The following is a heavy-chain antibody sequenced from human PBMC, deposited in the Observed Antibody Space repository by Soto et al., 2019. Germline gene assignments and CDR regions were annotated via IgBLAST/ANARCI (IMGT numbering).Heavy chain of an antibody. J-gene: IGHJ6*02. CDR2: IIPISGTA. CDR1: GGTFSSYA. CDR3: ARSQGSSTSLEIYYYYYYGMDV. Sequence: QVQLVQSGAEVKKPGSSVKVSCKASGGTFSSYAISWVRQAPGQGLEWMGWIIPISGTANYAQKFKGRVTITADESTSTAYMELSSLRSEDTAVYYCARSQGSSTSLEIYYYYYYGMDVWGQGTTVTVSS. D-gene: IGHD2-2*01. V-gene: IGHV1-69*01.